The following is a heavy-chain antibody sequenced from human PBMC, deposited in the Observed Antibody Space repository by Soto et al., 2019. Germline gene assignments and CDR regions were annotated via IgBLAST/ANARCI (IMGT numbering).Heavy chain of an antibody. Sequence: QVQLVQSGAEVKKPGSSVKVSCKASGGTFSSYAISWVRQAPGQGLEWMGGIIPIFGTANYARKFQGRVTITADESTSTAYMELSSLRSEDTAVYYYARVRGEDSSGYYYLFDYWGQGTLVTVSS. CDR3: ARVRGEDSSGYYYLFDY. J-gene: IGHJ4*02. CDR1: GGTFSSYA. D-gene: IGHD3-22*01. V-gene: IGHV1-69*01. CDR2: IIPIFGTA.